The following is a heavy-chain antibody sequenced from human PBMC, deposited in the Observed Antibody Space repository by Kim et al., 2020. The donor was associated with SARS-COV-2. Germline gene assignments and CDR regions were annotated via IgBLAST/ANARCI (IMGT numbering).Heavy chain of an antibody. J-gene: IGHJ6*02. CDR2: IYSGGST. CDR1: GFTVSSNY. V-gene: IGHV3-66*01. Sequence: GGSLRLSCAASGFTVSSNYMSWVRQAPGKGLEWVSVIYSGGSTYYADSVKGRFTISRDNSKNTLYLQMNSLRAEDTAVYYCASRDDYYYGMDVWGQGTTVTVSS. CDR3: ASRDDYYYGMDV.